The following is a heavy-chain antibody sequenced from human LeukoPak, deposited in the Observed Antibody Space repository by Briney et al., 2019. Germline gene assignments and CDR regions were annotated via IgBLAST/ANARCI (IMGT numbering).Heavy chain of an antibody. CDR1: GYTFTSYG. D-gene: IGHD6-13*01. J-gene: IGHJ6*03. CDR2: ISAYNGNT. V-gene: IGHV1-18*01. Sequence: AXVKVSCKASGYTFTSYGISWVRQAPGQGLEWMGWISAYNGNTNYAQKLQGRVTMTTDTSTSTAYMELRSLRSDDTAVYYCARGTSSSWYPGGEYYYYMDVWGKGTTVTVSS. CDR3: ARGTSSSWYPGGEYYYYMDV.